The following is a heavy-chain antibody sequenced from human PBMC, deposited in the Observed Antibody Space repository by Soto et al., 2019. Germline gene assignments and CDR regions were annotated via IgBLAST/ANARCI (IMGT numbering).Heavy chain of an antibody. J-gene: IGHJ4*02. V-gene: IGHV3-33*01. Sequence: LRFSCAASGFTFSSYGMHWVRQAPGKGLEWVAVIWYDGSNKYYADSVKGRFTISRDNSKNTLYLQMDSLRAEDTAVYYCARTGMSYYYDSSGFFDYWGQGTLVTVSS. CDR1: GFTFSSYG. CDR3: ARTGMSYYYDSSGFFDY. D-gene: IGHD3-22*01. CDR2: IWYDGSNK.